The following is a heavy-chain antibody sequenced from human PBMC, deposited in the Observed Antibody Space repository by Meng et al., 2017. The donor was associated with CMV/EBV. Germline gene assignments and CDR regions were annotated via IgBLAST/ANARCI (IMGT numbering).Heavy chain of an antibody. V-gene: IGHV1-2*02. CDR1: GSTFTGYY. D-gene: IGHD1-26*01. J-gene: IGHJ4*02. CDR3: ARVGVRLGPFDY. CDR2: INPNSGGT. Sequence: QVPVVQSGAEVKKPGAAVKVSCKASGSTFTGYYMHWVRQAPGQGLEWMGWINPNSGGTNYAQKFQGRVTMTRDTSISTAYMELSRLRSDDTAVYYCARVGVRLGPFDYWGQGTLVTVSS.